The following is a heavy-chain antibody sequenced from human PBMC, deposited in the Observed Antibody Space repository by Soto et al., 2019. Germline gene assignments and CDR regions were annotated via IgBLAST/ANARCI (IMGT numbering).Heavy chain of an antibody. CDR2: IYPGDSDT. J-gene: IGHJ6*02. CDR1: GYSFTSYW. Sequence: GESLKIXCKGSGYSFTSYWIGWVRQMPGKGLEWMGIIYPGDSDTRYSPSFQGQVTISADKSISTAYLQWSSLKASDTAMYYCARTSAAGKYYYGMDVWGQGTTVTVSS. V-gene: IGHV5-51*01. D-gene: IGHD6-13*01. CDR3: ARTSAAGKYYYGMDV.